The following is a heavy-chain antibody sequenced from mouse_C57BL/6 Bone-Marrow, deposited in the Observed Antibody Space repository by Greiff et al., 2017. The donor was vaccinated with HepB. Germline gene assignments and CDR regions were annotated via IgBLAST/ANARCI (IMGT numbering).Heavy chain of an antibody. CDR1: GYTFTDYY. V-gene: IGHV1-76*01. CDR2: IYPGSGNT. Sequence: QVQLQQSGAELVRPGASVKLSCKASGYTFTDYYINWVKQRPGQGLEWIARIYPGSGNTYYNEKFKGKATLTAEKSSSTAYMQLSSLTSEDSAVYFCARWNYDGWLYAMDYWGQGTSVTVSS. J-gene: IGHJ4*01. D-gene: IGHD2-3*01. CDR3: ARWNYDGWLYAMDY.